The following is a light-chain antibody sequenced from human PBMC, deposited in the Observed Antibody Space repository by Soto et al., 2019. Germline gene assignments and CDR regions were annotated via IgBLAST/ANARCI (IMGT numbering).Light chain of an antibody. CDR1: QDISNY. J-gene: IGKJ4*01. CDR2: AVS. Sequence: IQLTQSPSFLSASVGDRVSITCRASQDISNYLAWYQQKPGKAPKLLIYAVSTLQSGVPSRFSGTESGTEFTLTISSLQPEDFATYYCQQLKSYPQSTFGGGTKVEIK. V-gene: IGKV1-9*01. CDR3: QQLKSYPQST.